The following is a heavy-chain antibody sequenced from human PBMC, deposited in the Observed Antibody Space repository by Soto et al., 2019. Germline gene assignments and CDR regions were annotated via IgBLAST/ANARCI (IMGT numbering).Heavy chain of an antibody. Sequence: QVQLQESGPGLVKPSQTLSLTCTVSGGSINSVGYCWSWIRQHPGKGLDWIGCISYGGSTSYNPSLKSRVTISVDTSKNQFSLKLTSVTAADTAVYYCSRGILVWGQGALITVSS. CDR2: ISYGGST. J-gene: IGHJ4*02. CDR3: SRGILV. CDR1: GGSINSVGYC. V-gene: IGHV4-31*03. D-gene: IGHD5-18*01.